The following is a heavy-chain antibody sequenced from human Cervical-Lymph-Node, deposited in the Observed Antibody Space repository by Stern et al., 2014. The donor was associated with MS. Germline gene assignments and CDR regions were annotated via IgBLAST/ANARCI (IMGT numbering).Heavy chain of an antibody. CDR3: AREHHGGNFAA. J-gene: IGHJ5*02. CDR1: GATFSTNG. D-gene: IGHD4-23*01. Sequence: QVKLVQSGAEVKKPGSSGKVSCKVSGATFSTNGISWVRQGPGQGLEWMGSIVPIFEKSNYAQKFRGRVSITADESTNTAYMELTSLTSEDTGVYYCAREHHGGNFAAWGQGTLVTVSS. CDR2: IVPIFEKS. V-gene: IGHV1-69*01.